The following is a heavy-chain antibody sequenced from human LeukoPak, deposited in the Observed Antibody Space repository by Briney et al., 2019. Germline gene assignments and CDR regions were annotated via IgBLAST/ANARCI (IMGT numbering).Heavy chain of an antibody. CDR2: ISSSSSYI. J-gene: IGHJ4*02. CDR1: GFTFSSYS. CDR3: ARDLGRVVVYYFDY. V-gene: IGHV3-21*04. D-gene: IGHD2-21*01. Sequence: GGSLRLSCAASGFTFSSYSMNWVRQAPGKGLEWVSSISSSSSYIYYADSVKGRFTISRDNAKNSLYLQMNSLRAEDTAVYYCARDLGRVVVYYFDYWGQGTLVTVSS.